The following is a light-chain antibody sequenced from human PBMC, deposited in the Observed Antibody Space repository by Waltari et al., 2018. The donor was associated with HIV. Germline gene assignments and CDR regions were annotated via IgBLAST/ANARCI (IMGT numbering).Light chain of an antibody. CDR2: GAS. J-gene: IGKJ5*01. V-gene: IGKV3-20*01. Sequence: EIVLTQSPGTLSLSPGERATLSCRASQSVSSSYLAWYQQKPAQAPRLLIFGASSRAIGVPDRFSGSGSGTDFTLTISRLEPEDFAVYYCQHYGSSPPITFGQGTRLEIK. CDR1: QSVSSSY. CDR3: QHYGSSPPIT.